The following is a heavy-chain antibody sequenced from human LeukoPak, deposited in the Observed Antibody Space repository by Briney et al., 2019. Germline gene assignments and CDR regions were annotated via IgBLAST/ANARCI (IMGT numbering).Heavy chain of an antibody. CDR1: GFTFSSYA. V-gene: IGHV3-23*01. J-gene: IGHJ3*02. CDR2: ISGSGGST. D-gene: IGHD4-17*01. CDR3: AKTPRPDDYGDHGVAFDI. Sequence: PGGSLRLSCAASGFTFSSYAMSWVRQAPGKGLEWVSAISGSGGSTYYADSVKGRFTISRDNSKNTLYLQMNSLRAEDTAVYYCAKTPRPDDYGDHGVAFDIWGQGTMVTVSS.